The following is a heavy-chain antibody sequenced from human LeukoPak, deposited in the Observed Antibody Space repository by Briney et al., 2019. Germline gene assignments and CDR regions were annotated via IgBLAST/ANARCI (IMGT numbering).Heavy chain of an antibody. CDR1: GFTFSSYW. J-gene: IGHJ6*02. D-gene: IGHD3-16*01. Sequence: GGSLRLSCAASGFTFSSYWMNWARQAPGKGLEWVASINHNGNENYYVDSVKGRFTISRDNAKNPLYLQMSNLRAEDTAVYFCARGGGLDVWGQGATVTVSS. V-gene: IGHV3-7*03. CDR2: INHNGNEN. CDR3: ARGGGLDV.